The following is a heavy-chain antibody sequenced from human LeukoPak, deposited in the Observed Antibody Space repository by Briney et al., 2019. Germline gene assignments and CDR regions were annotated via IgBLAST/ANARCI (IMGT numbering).Heavy chain of an antibody. D-gene: IGHD6-13*01. J-gene: IGHJ4*02. CDR3: ARQAAAGTYFDY. Sequence: SETLSLTCTVSGGSISSSSYYWGWIRQPPGKGLEWIGSIYYSGSTYYNPSLKSRVTISVDTSKNQFSLKLISVTAADTAVYYCARQAAAGTYFDYWGQGTLVTVSS. V-gene: IGHV4-39*01. CDR2: IYYSGST. CDR1: GGSISSSSYY.